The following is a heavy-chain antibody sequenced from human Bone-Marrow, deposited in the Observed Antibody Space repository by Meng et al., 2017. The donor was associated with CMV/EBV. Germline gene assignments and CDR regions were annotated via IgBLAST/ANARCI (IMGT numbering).Heavy chain of an antibody. CDR3: ARSKTKPLTIFGVVINHYYYYGMDV. D-gene: IGHD3-3*01. J-gene: IGHJ6*02. CDR1: GYTFTGYY. V-gene: IGHV1-8*02. CDR2: MNPNSGNT. Sequence: ASVKVSCKASGYTFTGYYMHWVRQATGQGLEWMGWMNPNSGNTGYAQKFQGRVTMTRNTSISTAYMELSSLRSEDTAVYYCARSKTKPLTIFGVVINHYYYYGMDVWGQGTTVTVSS.